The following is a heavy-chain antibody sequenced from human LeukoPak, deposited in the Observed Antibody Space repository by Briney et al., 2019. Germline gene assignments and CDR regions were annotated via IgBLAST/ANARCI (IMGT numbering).Heavy chain of an antibody. CDR1: RYTFTSYY. V-gene: IGHV1-46*01. Sequence: ASVKVSCKASRYTFTSYYMHWVRPAPAQGLEWMGIINPSGGSTSYAQKFQGRVTMTRDTSTSTVYMELSSLRSEDTAVYYCARDLGLADGGNRRYAFDIWGQGTMVTVSS. D-gene: IGHD4-23*01. CDR2: INPSGGST. J-gene: IGHJ3*02. CDR3: ARDLGLADGGNRRYAFDI.